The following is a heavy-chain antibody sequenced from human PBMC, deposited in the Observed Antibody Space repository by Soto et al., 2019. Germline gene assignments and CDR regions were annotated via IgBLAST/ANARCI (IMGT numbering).Heavy chain of an antibody. D-gene: IGHD6-13*01. V-gene: IGHV1-69*13. CDR3: ARAAGPSYYYYGMDV. CDR1: GGTFSSYT. J-gene: IGHJ6*02. CDR2: IIPIFGTA. Sequence: ASVKICCKASGGTFSSYTISWVRQAPGQGLEWMGGIIPIFGTANYAQKFQGRVTITADESTSTAYMELSSLRSEDTAVYYCARAAGPSYYYYGMDVWGQGTTVTVSS.